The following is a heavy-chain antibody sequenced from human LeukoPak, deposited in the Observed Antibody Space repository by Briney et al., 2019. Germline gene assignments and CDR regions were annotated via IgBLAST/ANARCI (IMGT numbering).Heavy chain of an antibody. CDR2: SDDSGDT. V-gene: IGHV4-4*07. CDR3: ARAARRPDGWTGGSYH. D-gene: IGHD5-24*01. CDR1: GGSISGHK. Sequence: MSSETLSLTCTVSGGSISGHKWAWIRQPAGKGLEWLGRSDDSGDTNYNPSLESRLTVSIDKSNNQVFMKLNSVTAADTAVYYCARAARRPDGWTGGSYHWGQGIPVTVSS. J-gene: IGHJ4*02.